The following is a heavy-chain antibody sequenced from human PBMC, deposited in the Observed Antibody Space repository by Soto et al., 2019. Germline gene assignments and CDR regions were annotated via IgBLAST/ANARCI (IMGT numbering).Heavy chain of an antibody. D-gene: IGHD3-10*01. J-gene: IGHJ6*02. CDR3: ARESGEINYYYYGMDV. V-gene: IGHV4-61*01. CDR2: IYYSGST. Sequence: SETLSLTCTVSGGSVSSGSYYWSWTRQPPGKGLEWIGYIYYSGSTNYNPSLKSRVTISVDTSKNQFSLKLSSVTAADTAVYYCARESGEINYYYYGMDVWGQGTTVTGSS. CDR1: GGSVSSGSYY.